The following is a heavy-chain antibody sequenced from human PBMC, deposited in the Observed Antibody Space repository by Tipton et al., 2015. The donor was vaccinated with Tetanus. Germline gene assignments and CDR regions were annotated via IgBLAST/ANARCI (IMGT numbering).Heavy chain of an antibody. CDR2: ISYDGSNK. CDR3: ASSSSDTAMVLGY. J-gene: IGHJ4*02. D-gene: IGHD5-18*01. V-gene: IGHV3-30-3*01. CDR1: GFTFSSYA. Sequence: SLRLSCAASGFTFSSYAMHWVRQAPGKGLEWVAVISYDGSNKYYADSVKGRFTISRDNSKNTLYLQMNSLRAEDTAVYYCASSSSDTAMVLGYWGQGTLVTVSS.